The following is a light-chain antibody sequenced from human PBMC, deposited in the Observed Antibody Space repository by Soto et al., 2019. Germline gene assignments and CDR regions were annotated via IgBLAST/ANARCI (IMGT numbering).Light chain of an antibody. Sequence: EIVMTPSPATLPVSRVERATLSCRASQSINTNLAWYPQKPGQAPRLLRDGSSTRATGIPSRFSGSGSGTEFTLTISSLQSEDYAVYYCQQYNKWPRTFGRGTKVDIK. CDR2: GSS. J-gene: IGKJ1*01. CDR3: QQYNKWPRT. CDR1: QSINTN. V-gene: IGKV3-15*01.